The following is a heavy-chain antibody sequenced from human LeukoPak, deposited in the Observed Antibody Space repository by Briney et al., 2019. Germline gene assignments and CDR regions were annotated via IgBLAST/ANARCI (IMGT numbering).Heavy chain of an antibody. J-gene: IGHJ5*02. CDR2: IHPGDSDT. D-gene: IGHD1-26*01. CDR1: GYSFTSYW. CDR3: ARHPIVGASQSWFDP. V-gene: IGHV5-51*01. Sequence: GESLKISCKGSGYSFTSYWIAWVRQMPGKDLEWMGIIHPGDSDTRYSPSFEGQVTISADESISTAYLQWSSLTASDTAIYYCARHPIVGASQSWFDPWGQGTLVTVSS.